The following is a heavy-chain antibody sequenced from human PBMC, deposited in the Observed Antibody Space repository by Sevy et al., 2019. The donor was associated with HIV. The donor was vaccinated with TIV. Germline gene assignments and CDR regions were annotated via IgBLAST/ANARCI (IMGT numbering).Heavy chain of an antibody. CDR2: IYTSGST. Sequence: SETLSLTCTVSGGSISSYYWSWIRQPAGKGLEWIGRIYTSGSTNYNPSLKSRITMSVDTSKNQFSLKLTPVGAAETAVYYCARQYYDSSGHDAIDIWGQGTMVTVSS. J-gene: IGHJ3*02. CDR3: ARQYYDSSGHDAIDI. V-gene: IGHV4-4*07. D-gene: IGHD3-22*01. CDR1: GGSISSYY.